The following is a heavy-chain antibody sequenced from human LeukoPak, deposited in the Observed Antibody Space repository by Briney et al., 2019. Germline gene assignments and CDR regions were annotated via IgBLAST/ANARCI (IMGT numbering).Heavy chain of an antibody. D-gene: IGHD3-22*01. CDR3: ARQKVPKYCYDSSGYSDY. J-gene: IGHJ4*02. Sequence: PGGSLRLSCAASGFTFSSYWMSWVRQAPGKGLEWVANIKQDGSEKYYVDSVKGRFTISRDNAKNTLYLQMSSLRAEDTAVYYCARQKVPKYCYDSSGYSDYWGQGTLVTVSS. V-gene: IGHV3-7*01. CDR2: IKQDGSEK. CDR1: GFTFSSYW.